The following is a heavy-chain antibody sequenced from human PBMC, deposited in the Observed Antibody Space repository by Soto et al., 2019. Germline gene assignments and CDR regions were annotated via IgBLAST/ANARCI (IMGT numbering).Heavy chain of an antibody. CDR2: IYYSGST. CDR1: GGSIRSYY. J-gene: IGHJ6*02. Sequence: SETLSLTSTVSGGSIRSYYWGWHRQPPGNGLDWYGYIYYSGSTNYNPSLKSRVPIPVDTSKNQFSLKLSSVTAAATAVFFRERAPPPHYDFWSGDYLTEYYYYGMDVWGQGTTVT. D-gene: IGHD3-3*01. V-gene: IGHV4-59*01. CDR3: ERAPPPHYDFWSGDYLTEYYYYGMDV.